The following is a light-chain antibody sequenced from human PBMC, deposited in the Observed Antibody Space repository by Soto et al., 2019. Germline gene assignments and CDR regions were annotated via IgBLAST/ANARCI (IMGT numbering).Light chain of an antibody. J-gene: IGKJ1*01. Sequence: EIVLTQSPATLSLSPGERATLSCRASQSISSYLAWYQQKPGQAPRLLIYDASNRATGIPTRFSGSGSGTDFILTISSLEPEDFAVYYCQHRGNWPRTFGQGTQVEIK. CDR2: DAS. CDR1: QSISSY. V-gene: IGKV3-11*01. CDR3: QHRGNWPRT.